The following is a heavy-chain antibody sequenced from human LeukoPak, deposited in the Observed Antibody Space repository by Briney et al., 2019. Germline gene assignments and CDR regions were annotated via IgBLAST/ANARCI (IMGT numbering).Heavy chain of an antibody. V-gene: IGHV5-51*01. J-gene: IGHJ6*02. CDR1: GYSFTSYW. CDR3: ARHGEGSTMVRGARNFGSNYYYYGMDV. D-gene: IGHD3-10*01. CDR2: IYPGDSDT. Sequence: GESLKISCKGSGYSFTSYWIGWVRQMPGKGLEWMGIIYPGDSDTRYSPSFQGQVTISADKSISTAYLQWSSLKASDTAMYYCARHGEGSTMVRGARNFGSNYYYYGMDVWGQGTTVTVSS.